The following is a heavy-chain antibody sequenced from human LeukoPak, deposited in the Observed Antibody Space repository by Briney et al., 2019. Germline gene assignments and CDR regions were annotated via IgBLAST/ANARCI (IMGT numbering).Heavy chain of an antibody. J-gene: IGHJ4*02. CDR1: GFTFSNYS. V-gene: IGHV3-23*01. D-gene: IGHD2-15*01. CDR3: AKGRYSGYFSGGNCDADYFDS. CDR2: ISGSGSST. Sequence: GGSLRLSCAASGFTFSNYSMNWVRQAPGKGLEWVSGISGSGSSTYYADSVKGRSTISRDNSKNTLYLQMNSLRAEDTAVYYCAKGRYSGYFSGGNCDADYFDSWGQGGLVTVSS.